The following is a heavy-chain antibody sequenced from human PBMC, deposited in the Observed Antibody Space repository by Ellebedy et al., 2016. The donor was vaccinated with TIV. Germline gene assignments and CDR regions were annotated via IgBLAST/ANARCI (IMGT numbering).Heavy chain of an antibody. Sequence: SETLSLXXAVSGCSISNYDWSWSRRPPGKGLEWVGYIFDSGSSNYNPALKSRVTMSVDTSKNHFSLKLSSVTAADTAVYYCARAVDAIGGSHNHFDYWGQGTLVTVSS. CDR2: IFDSGSS. V-gene: IGHV4-59*01. CDR1: GCSISNYD. J-gene: IGHJ4*02. CDR3: ARAVDAIGGSHNHFDY. D-gene: IGHD4-23*01.